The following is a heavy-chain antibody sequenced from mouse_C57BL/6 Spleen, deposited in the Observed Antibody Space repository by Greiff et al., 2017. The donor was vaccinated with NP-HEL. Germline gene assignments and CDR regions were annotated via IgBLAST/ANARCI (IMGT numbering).Heavy chain of an antibody. CDR1: GFNINDYY. D-gene: IGHD4-1*01. V-gene: IGHV14-1*01. Sequence: VQLQQSGAELVRPGASVKLSCTASGFNINDYYMHWVPQRPEQGLEWIGRIDPEDGDTEYAPKFQGKATMTADTSSNTAYLQLSSLTSEDTAVYYCTTRWGAMDYWGQGTSVTVSS. J-gene: IGHJ4*01. CDR2: IDPEDGDT. CDR3: TTRWGAMDY.